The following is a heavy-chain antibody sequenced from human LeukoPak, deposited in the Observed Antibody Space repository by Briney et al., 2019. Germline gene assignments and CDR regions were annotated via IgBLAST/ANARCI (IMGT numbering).Heavy chain of an antibody. CDR1: GYTFIGYY. Sequence: GASVKVSCKASGYTFIGYYMHWVRQAPGQGLEWMGWINPNSGGTNYAQKFQGRVNMTRDTSISTAYMELRRLRSDDTAVYYCARTYYDFWSGYFGWFDPWGQGTLVTVSS. D-gene: IGHD3-3*01. CDR2: INPNSGGT. J-gene: IGHJ5*02. V-gene: IGHV1-2*02. CDR3: ARTYYDFWSGYFGWFDP.